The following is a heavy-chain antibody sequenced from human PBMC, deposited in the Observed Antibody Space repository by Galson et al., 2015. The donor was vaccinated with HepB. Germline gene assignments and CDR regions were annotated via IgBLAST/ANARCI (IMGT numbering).Heavy chain of an antibody. CDR2: IYSGGST. V-gene: IGHV3-66*01. CDR3: ATVPLSYSSTYYFDY. Sequence: SLRLSCAVSGFSLSAYSMNWVRQAPGKGLEWASVIYSGGSTYYADSVKGRFTISRDNSKNTLYLQMNSLRAEDTAVYYCATVPLSYSSTYYFDYWGQGTLVTVSS. CDR1: GFSLSAYS. D-gene: IGHD6-19*01. J-gene: IGHJ4*02.